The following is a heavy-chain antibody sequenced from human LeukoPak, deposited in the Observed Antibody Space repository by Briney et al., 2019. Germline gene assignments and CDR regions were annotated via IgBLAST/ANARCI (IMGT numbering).Heavy chain of an antibody. D-gene: IGHD6-19*01. CDR2: INPNSGGT. CDR1: GYTFTSYY. J-gene: IGHJ4*02. Sequence: ASVKVSCKASGYTFTSYYMHWVRQAPGQGLEWMGRINPNSGGTNYAQKFQGRVTITRDTSASAAYMELSSLRSEDTAVYYCARAFDSGLNYWGQGTLVTVSS. V-gene: IGHV1-2*06. CDR3: ARAFDSGLNY.